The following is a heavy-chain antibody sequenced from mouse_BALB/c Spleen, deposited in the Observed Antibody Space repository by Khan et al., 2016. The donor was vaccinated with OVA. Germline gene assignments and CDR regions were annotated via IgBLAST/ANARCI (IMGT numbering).Heavy chain of an antibody. CDR3: ARVFGGDFDY. Sequence: EVQLQESGPGLVKPSQSLSLTCTVTGYSITSDYAWNWVRQFPGNKLEWMGFISYSGNTKYNPSLKSRISMTRDTSNNPFFLQLNSVTPEDTATYYCARVFGGDFDYWGQGTTLIVSS. V-gene: IGHV3-2*02. J-gene: IGHJ2*01. CDR1: GYSITSDYA. CDR2: ISYSGNT.